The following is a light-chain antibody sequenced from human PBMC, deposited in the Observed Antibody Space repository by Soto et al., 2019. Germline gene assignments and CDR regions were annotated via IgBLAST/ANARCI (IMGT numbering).Light chain of an antibody. V-gene: IGLV2-14*03. J-gene: IGLJ1*01. CDR3: SSYTSHCTRV. CDR2: EVT. CDR1: SDDVGGYNY. Sequence: QSVLTQPASVSGSPGQSITISCTGTSDDVGGYNYVSWYQQHSGKAPKLIIYEVTNRPSGVSNRFSGSKSGNTASLTISGLQADDEADYHCSSYTSHCTRVFGTGTKLTVL.